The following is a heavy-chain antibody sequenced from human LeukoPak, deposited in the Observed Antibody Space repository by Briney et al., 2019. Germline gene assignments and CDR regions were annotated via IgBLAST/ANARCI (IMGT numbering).Heavy chain of an antibody. CDR1: GGSISSYY. Sequence: SETLSLTCTVSGGSISSYYWSWIRQPPGKGLEWIGYIYYSGSTNYNPSLKSRVTISVDTSKNQFSLKLSSVAAADTAVYYCARGSSGWPYYFDYWGQGTLVTVSS. CDR2: IYYSGST. V-gene: IGHV4-59*01. CDR3: ARGSSGWPYYFDY. J-gene: IGHJ4*02. D-gene: IGHD6-19*01.